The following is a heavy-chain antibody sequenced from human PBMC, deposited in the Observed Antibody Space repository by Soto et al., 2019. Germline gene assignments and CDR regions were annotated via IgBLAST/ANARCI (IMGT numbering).Heavy chain of an antibody. CDR3: TRFRHTSGYYLDY. D-gene: IGHD3-22*01. Sequence: GGSLRLSCAASGFSFSGSAMHWVRQASGKGLEWIGRIRSTANNYATSYAASVKGRFTISRDDSKNTAYLQMNSLKTEDTAVYYCTRFRHTSGYYLDYWGQGTLVTVS. V-gene: IGHV3-73*01. J-gene: IGHJ4*02. CDR1: GFSFSGSA. CDR2: IRSTANNYAT.